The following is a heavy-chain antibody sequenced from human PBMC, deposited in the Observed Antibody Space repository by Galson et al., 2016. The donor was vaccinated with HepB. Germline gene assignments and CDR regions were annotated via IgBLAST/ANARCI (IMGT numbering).Heavy chain of an antibody. CDR1: GYTFIGYY. V-gene: IGHV1-2*04. J-gene: IGHJ1*01. D-gene: IGHD7-27*01. CDR2: INPNSGGT. Sequence: VKVSCKASGYTFIGYYIHWLRQAPGQGLEWMGWINPNSGGTDYAQKFQGWVTLTRDMSISTAYMELSRLRSDDTALYYCARSLGTDTDFQHWGQGTLVTVSS. CDR3: ARSLGTDTDFQH.